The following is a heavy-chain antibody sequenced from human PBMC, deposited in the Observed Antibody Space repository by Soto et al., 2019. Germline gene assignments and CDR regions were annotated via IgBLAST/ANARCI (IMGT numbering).Heavy chain of an antibody. Sequence: PSETLSLTCTVSGGSISSGGYYWSWIRQHPGKGLEWIGYIYYSGSTNYNPSLKSRVTISVDTSKNQFSLKLSSVTAADTAVYYCARDNYDYSNYYNWFDPWGQGTLVTVSS. D-gene: IGHD4-4*01. CDR2: IYYSGST. J-gene: IGHJ5*02. V-gene: IGHV4-61*08. CDR1: GGSISSGGYY. CDR3: ARDNYDYSNYYNWFDP.